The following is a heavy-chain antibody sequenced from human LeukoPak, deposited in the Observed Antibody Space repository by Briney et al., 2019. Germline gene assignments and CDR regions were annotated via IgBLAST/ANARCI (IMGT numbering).Heavy chain of an antibody. CDR1: GFTFSSYA. CDR2: ISYDGSNK. D-gene: IGHD5-18*01. V-gene: IGHV3-30-3*01. J-gene: IGHJ6*02. CDR3: ARAGYSYGYRSYYYYYGMDV. Sequence: GGSLRLSCAASGFTFSSYAMHWVRQAPGKGLEWVAVISYDGSNKYYADSVKGRFTISRDNSKNTLYLQMNSLRAEDTAVYYCARAGYSYGYRSYYYYYGMDVWGQGTTVTVSS.